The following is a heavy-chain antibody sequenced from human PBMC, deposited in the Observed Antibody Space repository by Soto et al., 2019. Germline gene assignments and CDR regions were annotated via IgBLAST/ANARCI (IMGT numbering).Heavy chain of an antibody. CDR1: GGSISSGGYS. V-gene: IGHV4-30-2*01. D-gene: IGHD3-10*01. Sequence: SETLSLTCAVSGGSISSGGYSWSWIRQPPGKGLEWIGYIHHSWGSNYNPSLKSRVAISLDTSKSQFSLKLTSVTATDTAVYYCARQGFGALHGLVDVWGQGTTVTVSS. CDR3: ARQGFGALHGLVDV. CDR2: IHHSWGS. J-gene: IGHJ6*02.